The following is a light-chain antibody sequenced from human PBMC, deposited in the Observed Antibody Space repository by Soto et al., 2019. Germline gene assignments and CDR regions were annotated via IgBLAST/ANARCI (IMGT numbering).Light chain of an antibody. Sequence: QSVLTQPASVSGSPGQSITISCTGTSSDIGSYNLVSWYQQHPGKAPKLMIYEVRRRPSGVSTRFSGSKSGNTASLTISGLQAEDEADYYCCSYAGTTGFSYVFGSGTKVTVL. CDR2: EVR. V-gene: IGLV2-23*02. CDR3: CSYAGTTGFSYV. J-gene: IGLJ1*01. CDR1: SSDIGSYNL.